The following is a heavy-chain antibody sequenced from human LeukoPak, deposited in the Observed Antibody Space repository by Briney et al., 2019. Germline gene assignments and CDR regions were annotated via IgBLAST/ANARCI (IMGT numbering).Heavy chain of an antibody. V-gene: IGHV3-74*01. CDR3: AREFGYCSGSSCYSLAFDI. CDR2: IYSDGSGT. J-gene: IGHJ3*02. CDR1: GFTFSVYW. Sequence: GGSLRLSCSASGFTFSVYWMHWVRQAPGKGLVWVSRIYSDGSGTRYADSVKGRFTISRDNAKNTLYLQMNSLRAEDTAVYYCAREFGYCSGSSCYSLAFDIWGQGTMVTASS. D-gene: IGHD2-15*01.